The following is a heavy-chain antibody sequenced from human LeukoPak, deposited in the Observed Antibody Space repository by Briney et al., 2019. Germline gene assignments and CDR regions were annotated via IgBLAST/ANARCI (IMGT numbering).Heavy chain of an antibody. CDR2: IYYSGST. D-gene: IGHD2-15*01. CDR3: ASATLRCSGGSCYEMDV. J-gene: IGHJ6*04. Sequence: SETLSLTCAVSGGSISSNSYYWGWIRQPPGKGLEWIGSIYYSGSTYYNPSLKSRVTISVDTSKNQFSLKLSSVTAADTAVYYCASATLRCSGGSCYEMDVWGKGTTVTVSS. V-gene: IGHV4-39*07. CDR1: GGSISSNSYY.